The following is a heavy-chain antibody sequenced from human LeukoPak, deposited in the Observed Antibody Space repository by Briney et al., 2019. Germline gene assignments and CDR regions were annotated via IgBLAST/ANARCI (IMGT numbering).Heavy chain of an antibody. V-gene: IGHV4-39*01. J-gene: IGHJ5*02. Sequence: SETLSLTCTVSGGSISSSSYYWGWIRQPLGKGLEWIGSIYYSGSTYYNPSLKSRVTISVDTSKNQFSLKLSSVTAADTAVYYCARSWIHGWFDPWGQGTLVTVSS. CDR3: ARSWIHGWFDP. CDR2: IYYSGST. D-gene: IGHD5-18*01. CDR1: GGSISSSSYY.